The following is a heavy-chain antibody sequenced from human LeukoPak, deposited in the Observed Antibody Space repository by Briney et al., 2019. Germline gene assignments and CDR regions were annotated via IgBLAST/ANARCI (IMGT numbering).Heavy chain of an antibody. V-gene: IGHV1-69*05. CDR2: TIPIFGTA. Sequence: ASVKVSCKASGGTFSSYAISWVRQAPGQGLEWMGGTIPIFGTANYAQKFQGRVTITTDESTSTAYMELSSLRSEDTAVYYCASHDYGDYYFDYWGQGTLVTVSS. CDR3: ASHDYGDYYFDY. CDR1: GGTFSSYA. D-gene: IGHD4-17*01. J-gene: IGHJ4*02.